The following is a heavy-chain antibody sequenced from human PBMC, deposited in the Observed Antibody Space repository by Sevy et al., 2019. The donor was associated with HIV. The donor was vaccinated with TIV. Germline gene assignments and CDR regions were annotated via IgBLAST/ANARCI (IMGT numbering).Heavy chain of an antibody. CDR1: GYRFSSYW. J-gene: IGHJ4*02. V-gene: IGHV5-51*01. D-gene: IGHD1-26*01. Sequence: GESLKISCKGSGYRFSSYWIGWVRQTPEKGLEWMGIIYPGDSDTRYSPSFQGQVTISVDKSISTAYLQWSSLKASDTAMYYCARPLGPCRGFFEYRGQGTLVTVSS. CDR3: ARPLGPCRGFFEY. CDR2: IYPGDSDT.